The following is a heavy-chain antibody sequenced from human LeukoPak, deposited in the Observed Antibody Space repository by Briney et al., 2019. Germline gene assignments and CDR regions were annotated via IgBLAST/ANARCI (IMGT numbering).Heavy chain of an antibody. CDR1: GYSFTSYW. D-gene: IGHD5-18*01. Sequence: GESLKISCKGSGYSFTSYWIGWVRQMPGKGLEWMGIIYPGDSDTRYSPSFQGQVTISADKSISTAYLQWSSLKASDTAMYYCARQDTAMVPKKLFDYWGQGTLVTVSS. CDR3: ARQDTAMVPKKLFDY. J-gene: IGHJ4*02. V-gene: IGHV5-51*01. CDR2: IYPGDSDT.